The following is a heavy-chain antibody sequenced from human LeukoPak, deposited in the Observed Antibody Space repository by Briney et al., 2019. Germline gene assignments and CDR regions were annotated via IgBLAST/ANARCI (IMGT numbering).Heavy chain of an antibody. CDR3: AGTIFGVVIITLDGAFDI. J-gene: IGHJ3*02. CDR2: INHSGST. V-gene: IGHV4-34*01. D-gene: IGHD3-3*01. CDR1: GGSFSGYY. Sequence: PSETLSLTCAVYGGSFSGYYWSWIRQPPGKGLEWIGEINHSGSTNYNPSLKSRVTISVDTSKNQFSLKLSSVTAADTAVYYCAGTIFGVVIITLDGAFDIWGQGTMVTVSS.